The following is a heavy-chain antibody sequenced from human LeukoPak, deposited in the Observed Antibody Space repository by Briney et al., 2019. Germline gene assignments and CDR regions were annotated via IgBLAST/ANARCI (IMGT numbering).Heavy chain of an antibody. CDR2: ISISGSSI. V-gene: IGHV3-48*04. Sequence: GGSLRLSCAASGFIFSTYSMIWVRQAPGKGLEWVAYISISGSSIYYADAVKGRFTISRDNARNSLYLQGKSLRVDDTAVYYCARERFHGSGAPKYDFWGQGTLVTVSS. CDR1: GFIFSTYS. D-gene: IGHD3-10*01. J-gene: IGHJ4*02. CDR3: ARERFHGSGAPKYDF.